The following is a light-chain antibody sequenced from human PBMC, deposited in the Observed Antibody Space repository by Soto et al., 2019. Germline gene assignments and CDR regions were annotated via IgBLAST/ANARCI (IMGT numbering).Light chain of an antibody. CDR2: GAS. CDR3: QQYVSSPWT. V-gene: IGKV3-20*01. J-gene: IGKJ1*01. Sequence: EIVLTQSPGTLSLSPGERVTLSCRASQSVSNSYLAWYQQKPGQAPRLLIYGASSRATGIPDRFSGSGSGTDFTLTISRLEPGDFAVYYCQQYVSSPWTFGQGTKVEIK. CDR1: QSVSNSY.